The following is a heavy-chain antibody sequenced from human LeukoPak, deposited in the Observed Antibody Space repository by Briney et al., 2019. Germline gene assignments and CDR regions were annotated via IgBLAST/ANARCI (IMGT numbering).Heavy chain of an antibody. V-gene: IGHV3-33*01. D-gene: IGHD5-24*01. CDR1: GFTLSSYG. Sequence: GRSLRLSCAASGFTLSSYGMHWVRQAPGKGLEWVAVIWYDGSNKYYADSVKGRFTISRDNSKNMLYLQMNSLRAEDTAVYYCARTSGWLQFENYFDYWGQGTLVTVSS. CDR2: IWYDGSNK. CDR3: ARTSGWLQFENYFDY. J-gene: IGHJ4*02.